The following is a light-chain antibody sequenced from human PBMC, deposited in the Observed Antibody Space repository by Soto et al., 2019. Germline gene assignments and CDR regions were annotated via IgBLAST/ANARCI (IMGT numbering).Light chain of an antibody. CDR2: GVS. Sequence: QSVLTQPPSVSGAPGQRVTISCTGSSSNIGAGYDVHWYQQLPGTAPRLMIHGVSKRPSGVPDRFSGSKSGNTASLTVSGLQAEDEADYYCSSYAGSNSYVVFGGGTKLTVL. V-gene: IGLV1-40*01. CDR3: SSYAGSNSYVV. J-gene: IGLJ2*01. CDR1: SSNIGAGYD.